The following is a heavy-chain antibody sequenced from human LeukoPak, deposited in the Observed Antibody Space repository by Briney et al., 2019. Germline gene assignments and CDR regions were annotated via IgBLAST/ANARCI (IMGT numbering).Heavy chain of an antibody. V-gene: IGHV4-59*01. CDR2: IYYSGST. D-gene: IGHD3-10*01. J-gene: IGHJ3*02. Sequence: PSETLSLTCTVSGGPISSYYWSWIRQPPGKGLEWIGYIYYSGSTNYNPSLKSRVTISVDTSKNQFSLKLSSVTAADTAVYYCARERITMVRGPRGAFDIWGQGTMVTVSS. CDR1: GGPISSYY. CDR3: ARERITMVRGPRGAFDI.